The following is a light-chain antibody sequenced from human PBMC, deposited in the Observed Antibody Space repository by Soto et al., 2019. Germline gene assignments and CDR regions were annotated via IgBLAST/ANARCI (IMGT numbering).Light chain of an antibody. CDR3: QQFRSSPPAFT. V-gene: IGKV3-20*01. CDR1: QSISSMY. CDR2: GAS. Sequence: ESMLTQSPGTLSLSPGERATLSCRASQSISSMYLTWYQHKPGQAPRLLIYGASIRATGIPDRFSGSGSGTDFAITISRLEPEDSAVYYCQQFRSSPPAFTFGQGTKLEI. J-gene: IGKJ2*01.